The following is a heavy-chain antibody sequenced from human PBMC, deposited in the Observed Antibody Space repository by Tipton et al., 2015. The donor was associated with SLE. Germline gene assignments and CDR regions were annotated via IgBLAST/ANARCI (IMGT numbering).Heavy chain of an antibody. V-gene: IGHV3-23*03. Sequence: SLRLSCAASGFTFSSYGMNWVRQAPGKGLEWVSVIYSRGSTYYADSVKGRFTISRDNSKNTLYLQMNSLTGEDTAVYYCAKGIYSGSYKYYFDYWGQGTLVTVSS. CDR1: GFTFSSYG. J-gene: IGHJ4*02. CDR2: IYSRGST. D-gene: IGHD1-26*01. CDR3: AKGIYSGSYKYYFDY.